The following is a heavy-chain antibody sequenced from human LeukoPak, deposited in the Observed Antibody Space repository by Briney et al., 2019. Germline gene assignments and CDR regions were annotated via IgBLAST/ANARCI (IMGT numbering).Heavy chain of an antibody. V-gene: IGHV3-21*01. CDR1: GFTFSTYS. D-gene: IGHD3-22*01. Sequence: GGSLRLACAASGFTFSTYSMNWVRQAPGKGLEWVSSISSSSSYIYYADSVKGRFTISRDNAKNSLYLQMNSLRAEDTAVYYCARDELKVKSFDRWGQGTLVTVSS. CDR2: ISSSSSYI. J-gene: IGHJ5*02. CDR3: ARDELKVKSFDR.